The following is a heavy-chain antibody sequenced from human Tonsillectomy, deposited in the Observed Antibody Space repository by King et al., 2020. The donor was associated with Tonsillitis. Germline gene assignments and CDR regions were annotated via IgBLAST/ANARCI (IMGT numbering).Heavy chain of an antibody. V-gene: IGHV3-9*01. D-gene: IGHD3-22*01. J-gene: IGHJ4*02. CDR3: AKATYRGGSGYLMSLNY. CDR2: ISRNSGSI. Sequence: VQLVESGGGLVQPGRSLRLSCAASEFTFDDYAMHWVRQAPGKGLEWVSGISRNSGSICYADSVKGRFTISRDNAKNSLYLQMNSLRAEDTALYYCAKATYRGGSGYLMSLNYWGQGTLVTVSS. CDR1: EFTFDDYA.